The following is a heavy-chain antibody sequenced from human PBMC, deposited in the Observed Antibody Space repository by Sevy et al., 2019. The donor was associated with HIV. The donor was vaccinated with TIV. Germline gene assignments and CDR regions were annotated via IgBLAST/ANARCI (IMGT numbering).Heavy chain of an antibody. CDR1: GFTFSSYA. V-gene: IGHV3-23*01. J-gene: IGHJ6*03. CDR3: AKVYGSGTPPYYYYYHMDV. CDR2: IDGSAINT. Sequence: GGSLRLSCAASGFTFSSYAMSWVRQAPGKGLEWVSSIDGSAINTYYADSVKGRFTISRDNSKNTLYLQMSSLRAEDTAVYYCAKVYGSGTPPYYYYYHMDVWGKGTTVTVSS. D-gene: IGHD3-10*01.